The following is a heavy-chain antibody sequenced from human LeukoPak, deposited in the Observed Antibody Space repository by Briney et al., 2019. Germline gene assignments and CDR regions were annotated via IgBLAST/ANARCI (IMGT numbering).Heavy chain of an antibody. CDR1: GDSVSSNSAA. CDR2: TYYRSKWYN. J-gene: IGHJ4*02. Sequence: SQTLSLTCAISGDSVSSNSAAWNWIRQSPSRVLEWLGRTYYRSKWYNDYAVSVESRIIINPDTSKNQFSLQLNSVTPEDTAIYYCARDLQAGGKEGYYFEYWGQGTLVTVSS. D-gene: IGHD1-1*01. CDR3: ARDLQAGGKEGYYFEY. V-gene: IGHV6-1*01.